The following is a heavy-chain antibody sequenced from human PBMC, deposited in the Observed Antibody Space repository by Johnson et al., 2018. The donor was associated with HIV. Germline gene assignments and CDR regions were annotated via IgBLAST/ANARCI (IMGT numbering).Heavy chain of an antibody. D-gene: IGHD6-13*01. CDR1: GFTFSSYA. J-gene: IGHJ3*02. CDR2: ISDDGTNK. Sequence: VQLVESGGGVVQPGRSLRLSCAASGFTFSSYAMHWVRQAPGKGLEWVAVISDDGTNKYYADSVKGRFTISRDNAKNSLYLQMNSLRAEDTAVYYCARDLYSSSWYFGGYAGAFDIWGQGTMVTVSS. CDR3: ARDLYSSSWYFGGYAGAFDI. V-gene: IGHV3-30-3*01.